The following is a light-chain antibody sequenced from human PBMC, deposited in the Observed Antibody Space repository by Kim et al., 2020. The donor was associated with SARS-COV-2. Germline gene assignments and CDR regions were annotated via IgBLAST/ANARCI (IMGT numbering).Light chain of an antibody. CDR2: EVS. CDR1: SSDVGSYNL. V-gene: IGLV2-23*02. J-gene: IGLJ1*01. Sequence: QLVLTQPASVSGSPGQSITISCTGTSSDVGSYNLVSWYQQHPGKAPELMIFEVSKRPSGVSNRFSGSKSGNTASLTISGLQAEDEADYYCCSYAGYSAAFGSGTKVTV. CDR3: CSYAGYSAA.